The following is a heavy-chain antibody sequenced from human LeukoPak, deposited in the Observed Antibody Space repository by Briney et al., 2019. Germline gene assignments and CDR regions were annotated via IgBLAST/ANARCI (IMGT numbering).Heavy chain of an antibody. CDR2: IIPIFGTA. D-gene: IGHD6-6*01. Sequence: SVKVSCKASGGTFSSYAIRWVRQAPGQGLEWMGGIIPIFGTANYAQKFQGRVTITADESTSTAYMELSSLRSEDTAVYYCARGREYSCSSGYDYWGPGTLVTVSS. V-gene: IGHV1-69*13. CDR1: GGTFSSYA. CDR3: ARGREYSCSSGYDY. J-gene: IGHJ4*02.